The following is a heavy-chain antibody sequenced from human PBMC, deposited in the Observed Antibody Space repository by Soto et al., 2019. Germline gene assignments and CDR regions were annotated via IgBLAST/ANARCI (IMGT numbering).Heavy chain of an antibody. CDR3: ARHSIAARPYYFDY. V-gene: IGHV4-59*08. D-gene: IGHD6-6*01. Sequence: PSETLSLTCTFSGGSISSYYWSWIRQPPGKGLEWIGYIYYSGSTNYNPSLKSRVTISVDTSKNQFSLKLSSVTAADTAVYYCARHSIAARPYYFDYWGQGTLVTVSS. CDR1: GGSISSYY. CDR2: IYYSGST. J-gene: IGHJ4*02.